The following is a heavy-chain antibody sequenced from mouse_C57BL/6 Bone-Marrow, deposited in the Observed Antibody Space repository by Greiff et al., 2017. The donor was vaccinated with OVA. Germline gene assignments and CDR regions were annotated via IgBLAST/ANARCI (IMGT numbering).Heavy chain of an antibody. CDR2: INPNNGGT. CDR3: ARGDHYYFDY. CDR1: GYTFTDYY. D-gene: IGHD3-3*01. J-gene: IGHJ2*01. V-gene: IGHV1-26*01. Sequence: VQLQQSGPELVKPGASVKISCKASGYTFTDYYMNWVKQSHGKSLEWIGDINPNNGGTSYNQKFKGKATLTVDKSSSTAYMELRSLTSEDSAVYYCARGDHYYFDYWGQGTTLTVSS.